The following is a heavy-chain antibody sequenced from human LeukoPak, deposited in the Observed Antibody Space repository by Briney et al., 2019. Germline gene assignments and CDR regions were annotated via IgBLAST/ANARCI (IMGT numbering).Heavy chain of an antibody. Sequence: SETLSLTCAVYGGSFSGYYWSWIRQSPGRGLEWIGYIYYSGFTNYNPSLKSRVTMSLDTSNNQFSLRLSSVTAADTAVYYCARERTMVGGADIWGQGTKVTVSS. J-gene: IGHJ3*02. CDR3: ARERTMVGGADI. CDR2: IYYSGFT. V-gene: IGHV4-59*12. D-gene: IGHD2-21*01. CDR1: GGSFSGYY.